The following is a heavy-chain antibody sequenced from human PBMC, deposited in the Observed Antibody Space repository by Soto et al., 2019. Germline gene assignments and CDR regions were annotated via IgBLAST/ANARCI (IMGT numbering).Heavy chain of an antibody. J-gene: IGHJ5*01. D-gene: IGHD3-10*01. Sequence: QMQLVQSGAEVKKPGSSVKISCKASGGTFGNLGISWLRQAPGQGLEWMGGTIPIFDTPHYAEKFRDRVTITADTTTTACLELTSLTSADTAPYYFARDREDGSGTKYNWVDSWGQGTLVTVSS. V-gene: IGHV1-69*06. CDR2: TIPIFDTP. CDR3: ARDREDGSGTKYNWVDS. CDR1: GGTFGNLG.